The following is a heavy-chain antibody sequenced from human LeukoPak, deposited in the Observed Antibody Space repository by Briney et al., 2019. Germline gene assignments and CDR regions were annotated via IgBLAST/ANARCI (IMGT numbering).Heavy chain of an antibody. V-gene: IGHV4-39*01. CDR2: IYYTGST. D-gene: IGHD6-6*01. J-gene: IGHJ4*02. CDR1: GGSISSSSYF. CDR3: ASHTSSSMDY. Sequence: SETLSLTCSVSGGSISSSSYFWGWIRQPPGKGLEWIGSIYYTGSTYYNPSLKSRVTISVDTSKNQFSLNLSSVTAADTAVYYCASHTSSSMDYWGQGTLVTVSS.